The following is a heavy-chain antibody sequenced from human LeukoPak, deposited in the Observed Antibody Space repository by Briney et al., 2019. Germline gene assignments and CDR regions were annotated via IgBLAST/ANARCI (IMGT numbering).Heavy chain of an antibody. D-gene: IGHD6-19*01. V-gene: IGHV4-59*08. CDR2: IFYSGTT. Sequence: SETLSLTCTVSGGSISSYYWSWIRQPPGKGLEWIGYIFYSGTTNYNPSLKSRVTISADTSKNQFSLKLISVTAADTAVYYCARHRRIAVAGFDYWGQGTLVTVSS. CDR1: GGSISSYY. J-gene: IGHJ4*02. CDR3: ARHRRIAVAGFDY.